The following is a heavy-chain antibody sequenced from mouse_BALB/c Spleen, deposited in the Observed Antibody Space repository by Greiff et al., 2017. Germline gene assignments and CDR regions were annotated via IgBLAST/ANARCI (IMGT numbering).Heavy chain of an antibody. J-gene: IGHJ2*01. CDR3: VRGRNGYFFDY. V-gene: IGHV10-1*02. CDR1: GFTFNTYA. Sequence: EVKLVESGGGLVQPEGSLKLSCAASGFTFNTYAMNWVRQAPGKGLEWVARIRSKSNNYATYYADSVKDRFTISRDDSQSMLYLQMNNLKTEDTAMYYCVRGRNGYFFDYWGQGTTLTVSS. CDR2: IRSKSNNYAT. D-gene: IGHD2-2*01.